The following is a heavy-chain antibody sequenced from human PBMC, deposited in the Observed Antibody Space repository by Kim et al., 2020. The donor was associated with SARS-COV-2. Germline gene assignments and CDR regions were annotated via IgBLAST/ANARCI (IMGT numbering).Heavy chain of an antibody. V-gene: IGHV4-30-4*01. D-gene: IGHD3-16*02. CDR3: ARVWSYRPDDIDY. J-gene: IGHJ4*02. Sequence: SETLSLTCTVSGGSISSGDYYWSWIRQPPGKGLEWIGYIYYSGSTYYNPSLKSRVTISVDTSKNQFSLKLSSVTAADTAVYYCARVWSYRPDDIDYWGQGTLVTVSS. CDR1: GGSISSGDYY. CDR2: IYYSGST.